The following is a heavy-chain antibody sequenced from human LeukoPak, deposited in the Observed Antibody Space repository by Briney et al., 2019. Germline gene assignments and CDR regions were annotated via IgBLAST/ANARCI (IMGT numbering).Heavy chain of an antibody. CDR3: SRGYHYSYFHSHFDY. V-gene: IGHV3-23*01. CDR1: GFTFSSYA. D-gene: IGHD3-22*01. J-gene: IGHJ4*02. CDR2: ISGSGGST. Sequence: PGGSLRLSCAASGFTFSSYAMSWVRQAPGKGLEWVSAISGSGGSTYYADSVKGRFTVSRDNSKNTLYLQMNSLRAEDTAVYYCSRGYHYSYFHSHFDYWGQGTLVTVSS.